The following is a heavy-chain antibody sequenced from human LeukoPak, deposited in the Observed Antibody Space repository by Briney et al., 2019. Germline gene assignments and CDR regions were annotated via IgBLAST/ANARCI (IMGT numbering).Heavy chain of an antibody. J-gene: IGHJ4*02. CDR1: GGTFSSYA. CDR2: IIPIFGTA. D-gene: IGHD3-10*01. V-gene: IGHV1-69*05. CDR3: ASHPLRTAATHMVPFDY. Sequence: GASVKVSCKASGGTFSSYAISWVQQAPGQGLEWMGGIIPIFGTANYAQKFQGRVTITTDESTSTAYMELSSLRSEDTAVYYCASHPLRTAATHMVPFDYWGQGTLVTVSS.